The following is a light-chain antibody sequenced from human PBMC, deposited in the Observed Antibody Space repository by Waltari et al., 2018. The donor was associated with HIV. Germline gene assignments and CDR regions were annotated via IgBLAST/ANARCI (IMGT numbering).Light chain of an antibody. Sequence: DIVLTQSPDSLAVSLGERATINCKASQSVLYNSNSKNYLSWYQQKPGQPPKLLIYWASTRESGVPDRFSGSGSGTDFTLTISGLQAEDVAVYYCHQYYTTPWAFGQGTKVEIK. CDR2: WAS. CDR3: HQYYTTPWA. CDR1: QSVLYNSNSKNY. V-gene: IGKV4-1*01. J-gene: IGKJ1*01.